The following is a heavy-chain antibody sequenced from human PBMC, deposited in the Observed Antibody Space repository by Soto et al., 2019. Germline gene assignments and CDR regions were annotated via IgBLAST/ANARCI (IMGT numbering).Heavy chain of an antibody. CDR1: GFTFSGYW. Sequence: GSLRLSCEASGFTFSGYWMSWVRQAPGEGLGWVADIKHDGSVQYYVDSVKGRFTISRDNAKKLLFLQMNGLRAEDTALYYCARATYSNAWYRFDLWGQGTLVTVSS. V-gene: IGHV3-7*03. D-gene: IGHD4-4*01. J-gene: IGHJ4*02. CDR2: IKHDGSVQ. CDR3: ARATYSNAWYRFDL.